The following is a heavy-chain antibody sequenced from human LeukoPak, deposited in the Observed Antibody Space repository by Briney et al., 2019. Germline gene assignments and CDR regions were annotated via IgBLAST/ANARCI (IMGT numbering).Heavy chain of an antibody. V-gene: IGHV4-38-2*02. D-gene: IGHD4-17*01. J-gene: IGHJ4*02. Sequence: PSETLSLTCTVSGYSISSGYYWGWIRQPPGKGLEWIGSIYHSGSTYYNPSLKSRVTISVDTSKNQFSLKLSSVTAADTAVYYCARGPTFGDYGDYVWSFDYWGQGTLVTVSS. CDR1: GYSISSGYY. CDR2: IYHSGST. CDR3: ARGPTFGDYGDYVWSFDY.